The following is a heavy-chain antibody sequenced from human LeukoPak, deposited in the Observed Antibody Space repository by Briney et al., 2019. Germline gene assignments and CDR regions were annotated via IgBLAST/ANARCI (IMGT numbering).Heavy chain of an antibody. V-gene: IGHV3-74*01. CDR3: ARAGYCTRTSCYVDY. Sequence: GGSLRLSCAASGFTFSNYWMHWVRQAPGKGLVWVSRIDIDGSSTSYADSVKGRFTISRDNAKNTLYLQMNSLRAEDTAVYYCARAGYCTRTSCYVDYWGQGTLVTVSS. D-gene: IGHD2-2*03. J-gene: IGHJ4*02. CDR1: GFTFSNYW. CDR2: IDIDGSST.